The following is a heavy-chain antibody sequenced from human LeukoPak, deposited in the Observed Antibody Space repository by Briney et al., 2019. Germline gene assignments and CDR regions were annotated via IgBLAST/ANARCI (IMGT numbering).Heavy chain of an antibody. CDR1: GFTFSDYY. CDR2: ISSSGSTI. Sequence: PGGSLRLSCAASGFTFSDYYMSWIRQAPGKGLEWVSYISSSGSTIYYADSVKGRFTISRDNAKNSLYLQMNSLRAEDTAVYYCARDRRDGYNRFDYWGQGTLATVSS. V-gene: IGHV3-11*04. D-gene: IGHD5-24*01. J-gene: IGHJ4*02. CDR3: ARDRRDGYNRFDY.